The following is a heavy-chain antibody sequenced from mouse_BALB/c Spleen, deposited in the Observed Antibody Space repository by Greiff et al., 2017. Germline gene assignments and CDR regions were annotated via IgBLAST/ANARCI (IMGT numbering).Heavy chain of an antibody. CDR2: IDPENGDT. Sequence: VQLKESGAELVRSGASVKLSCTASGFNIKDYYMHWVKQRPEQGLEWIGWIDPENGDTEYAPKFQGKATMTADTSSNTAYLQLSSLTSEDTAVYYCNFYGYDREYYFDYWGQGTTLTVSS. J-gene: IGHJ2*01. D-gene: IGHD2-2*01. CDR3: NFYGYDREYYFDY. V-gene: IGHV14-4*02. CDR1: GFNIKDYY.